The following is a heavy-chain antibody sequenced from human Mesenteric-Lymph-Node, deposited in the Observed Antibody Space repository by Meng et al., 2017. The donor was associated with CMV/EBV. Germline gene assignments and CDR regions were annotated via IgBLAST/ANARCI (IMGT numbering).Heavy chain of an antibody. CDR2: IKSDGRTT. J-gene: IGHJ4*02. CDR1: GFTFRSYS. Sequence: GESLKISCEASGFTFRSYSMNWVRQAPGKGLVWVSRIKSDGRTTNYEDSVKGRFTISRDDAKNTLYLQMDRLRAEDTAVYYCAREGYCSSTSCYYNDFWGQGTLVTVSS. D-gene: IGHD2-2*01. CDR3: AREGYCSSTSCYYNDF. V-gene: IGHV3-74*01.